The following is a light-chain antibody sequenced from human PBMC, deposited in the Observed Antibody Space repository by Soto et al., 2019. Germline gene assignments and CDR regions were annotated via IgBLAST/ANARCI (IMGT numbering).Light chain of an antibody. CDR3: KQYGSSAGT. J-gene: IGKJ1*01. CDR1: QTVTSSY. V-gene: IGKV3-20*01. CDR2: GAS. Sequence: ALTQSSFTLSLYPEERATLSCKASQTVTSSYLPWYQLKPGQAPTLLIYGASPRATGIPYTFRSIGSSPDLTLTISRMEREDFAVYYCKQYGSSAGTFGQGTKVDIK.